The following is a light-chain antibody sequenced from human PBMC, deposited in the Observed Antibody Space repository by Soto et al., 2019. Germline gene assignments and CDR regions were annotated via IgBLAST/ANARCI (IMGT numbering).Light chain of an antibody. Sequence: EIVLTQSPGTLSLSPGERATLSCRASQSVSSNYLAWYQQKPGQAPRLLIYGASSRATGIPDRFSASGSATYFTLTISRLEPEDFAVYYCQRYGTSPPLTFGGGTKVEIK. CDR3: QRYGTSPPLT. CDR1: QSVSSNY. V-gene: IGKV3-20*01. CDR2: GAS. J-gene: IGKJ4*01.